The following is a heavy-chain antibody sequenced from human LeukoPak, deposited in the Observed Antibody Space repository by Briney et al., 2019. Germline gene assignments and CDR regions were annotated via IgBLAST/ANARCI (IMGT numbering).Heavy chain of an antibody. CDR1: GGSISSSSYY. D-gene: IGHD2-2*01. CDR2: IYYSGST. CDR3: ARNRSSRRSFDI. V-gene: IGHV4-39*07. Sequence: PSETLSLTCTVSGGSISSSSYYWGWIRQPPGKGLEWIGSIYYSGSTYYNPSLKSRVTISVDTSKNQFSLKLSSVTAADTAVYYCARNRSSRRSFDIWGQGTMVTVSS. J-gene: IGHJ3*02.